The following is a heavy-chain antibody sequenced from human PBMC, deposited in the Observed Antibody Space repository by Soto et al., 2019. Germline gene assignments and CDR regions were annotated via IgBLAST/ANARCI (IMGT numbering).Heavy chain of an antibody. J-gene: IGHJ6*02. CDR1: GGSFSGYY. CDR3: ARADRTLVTSYSLDV. Sequence: SETLSLTCAVYGGSFSGYYWTWIRQSPGKGLEWIGEINHSGTINFNPSLKSRLTISLDTSKKHFSLTLSSVTDADTAAYYCARADRTLVTSYSLDVWGQGTMVT. CDR2: INHSGTI. V-gene: IGHV4-34*01. D-gene: IGHD2-21*02.